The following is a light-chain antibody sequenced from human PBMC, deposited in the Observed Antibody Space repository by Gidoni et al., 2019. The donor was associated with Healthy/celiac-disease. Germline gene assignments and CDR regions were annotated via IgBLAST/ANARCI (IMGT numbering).Light chain of an antibody. J-gene: IGLJ2*01. V-gene: IGLV1-51*01. Sequence: QSVLTQPPSVSAAPGQKVTISCSGSSSNIGNNYVSWYQQLPGTAPKLLSYDNNKRPSGIPDRLSGSKSGTAATLGITGLQTGDEADYYCGTWDSSLSGVVFGGGTKLTVL. CDR1: SSNIGNNY. CDR3: GTWDSSLSGVV. CDR2: DNN.